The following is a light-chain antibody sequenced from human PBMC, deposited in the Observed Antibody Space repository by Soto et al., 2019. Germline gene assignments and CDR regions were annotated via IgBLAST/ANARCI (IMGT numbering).Light chain of an antibody. CDR1: QSISSW. CDR3: QQYNSLWT. V-gene: IGKV1-5*03. J-gene: IGKJ1*01. Sequence: DIQMNQSPSTLSASVGDRVTITCRASQSISSWLAWYQQKPGKAPKLLIYKAASLESGVPSRFSGSGSGTEFTLTISSLQPDDFATYYCQQYNSLWTFGQGTKVEIK. CDR2: KAA.